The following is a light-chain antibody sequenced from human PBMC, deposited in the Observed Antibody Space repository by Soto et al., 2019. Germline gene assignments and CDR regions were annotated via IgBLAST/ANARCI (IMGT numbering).Light chain of an antibody. CDR1: QTVSTF. CDR2: DAS. J-gene: IGKJ1*01. V-gene: IGKV3-11*01. Sequence: EIVLTQSPDTLSLSPGERATLSCRASQTVSTFLAWYQQKPGQAPRPIVYDASKRAPGIPARFIGSGSGTDFTLTVSSLEPEDFALYYCQQRSGWPTFGQGTKVDIK. CDR3: QQRSGWPT.